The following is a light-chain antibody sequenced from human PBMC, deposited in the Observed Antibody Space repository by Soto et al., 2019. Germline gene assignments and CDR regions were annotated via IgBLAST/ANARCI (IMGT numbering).Light chain of an antibody. V-gene: IGKV1-39*01. CDR3: QQTQAVPLT. CDR1: QPISNY. Sequence: DVQMTQSPSSLSASVGDRVTITCRASQPISNYLNWYQQKAGEAPKXLIFGASSPQSGVPSKFSGSGYGTDFTLIINNLHPDDFATYYCQQTQAVPLTFGQGTRLEIK. J-gene: IGKJ5*01. CDR2: GAS.